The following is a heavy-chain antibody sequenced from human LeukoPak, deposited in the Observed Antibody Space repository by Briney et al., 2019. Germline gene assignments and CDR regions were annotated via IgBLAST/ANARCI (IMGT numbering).Heavy chain of an antibody. CDR2: VSNSGIT. Sequence: PSETLSLTCIVSGGPISGYYWSWIRQPPGKGLGWIGHVSNSGITNYNPSLKSRVAISVDTSKDQFSPKLSSVTAADTAVYYCARCYYDGWFDPWGQGTLVTVSS. V-gene: IGHV4-59*01. CDR3: ARCYYDGWFDP. D-gene: IGHD3-22*01. CDR1: GGPISGYY. J-gene: IGHJ5*02.